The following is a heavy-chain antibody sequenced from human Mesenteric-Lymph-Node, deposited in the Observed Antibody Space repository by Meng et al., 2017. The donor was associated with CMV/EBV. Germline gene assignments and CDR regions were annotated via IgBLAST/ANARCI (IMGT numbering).Heavy chain of an antibody. CDR2: IHYTGNT. CDR1: GGSISNYY. Sequence: GSLSLTCTVSGGSISNYYWSWMRQSPGKALEWIGYIHYTGNTNYNPSLRSRVTMSVDTSKNQFSLKANSVTSADTAVYYCARGGWSLDYWGQGILVTVSS. J-gene: IGHJ4*02. D-gene: IGHD6-19*01. CDR3: ARGGWSLDY. V-gene: IGHV4-59*01.